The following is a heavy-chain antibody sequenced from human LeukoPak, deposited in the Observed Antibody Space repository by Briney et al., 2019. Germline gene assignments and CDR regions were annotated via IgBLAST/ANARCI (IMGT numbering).Heavy chain of an antibody. CDR3: AKASQPPAYSSGWYHMDV. J-gene: IGHJ6*03. V-gene: IGHV3-9*01. D-gene: IGHD6-19*01. CDR2: ISWNSGSI. CDR1: GFTFDDYA. Sequence: PGGSLRLSCAASGFTFDDYAMYWVRQAPGKGLEWVSGISWNSGSIGYADSVKGRFTISRDNAKNTLYLQMKSLRVDDTAFYYCAKASQPPAYSSGWYHMDVWGKGTTVTISS.